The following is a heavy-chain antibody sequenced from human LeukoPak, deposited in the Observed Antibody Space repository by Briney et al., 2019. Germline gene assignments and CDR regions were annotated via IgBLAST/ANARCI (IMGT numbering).Heavy chain of an antibody. CDR3: ARGRNPYYVWGTYRAYFDY. Sequence: SETLSLTCTVSGGSISSGDYYWSRIRQPPEKGLEWIGYIYHSGSTYYNPSLTSRVTISVDTSTNQFSLKLTSVTAADTAMYFCARGRNPYYVWGTYRAYFDYWGQGTLVTVSS. CDR2: IYHSGST. D-gene: IGHD3-16*02. CDR1: GGSISSGDYY. V-gene: IGHV4-30-4*01. J-gene: IGHJ4*02.